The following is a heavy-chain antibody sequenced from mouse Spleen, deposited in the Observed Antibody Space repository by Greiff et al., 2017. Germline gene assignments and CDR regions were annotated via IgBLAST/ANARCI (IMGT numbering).Heavy chain of an antibody. V-gene: IGHV1-15*01. D-gene: IGHD1-1*01. CDR2: IDPETGGT. Sequence: QVQLKQSGAELVRPGASVTLSCKASGYTFTDYEMHWVKQTPVHGLEWIGAIDPETGGTAYNQKFKGKAILTADKSSSTAYMELRSLTSEDSAVYYCTRRPLRSWGQGTLVTVSA. CDR1: GYTFTDYE. J-gene: IGHJ3*01. CDR3: TRRPLRS.